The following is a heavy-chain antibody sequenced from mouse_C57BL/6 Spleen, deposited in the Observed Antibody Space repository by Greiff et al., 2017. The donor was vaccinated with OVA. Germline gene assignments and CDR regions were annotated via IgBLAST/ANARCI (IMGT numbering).Heavy chain of an antibody. D-gene: IGHD1-1*01. CDR2: IYPRDGST. J-gene: IGHJ2*01. CDR3: ARRYNGSSSYYFDY. V-gene: IGHV1-78*01. Sequence: QVQLQQSDAELVKPGASVKISCKVSGYTFTDHTIHWMKQRPEQGLEWIGYIYPRDGSTKYNEKFKGKATLTADKSYSTAYMQLNSLTSEDSAVYVWARRYNGSSSYYFDYWGQGTTLTVSS. CDR1: GYTFTDHT.